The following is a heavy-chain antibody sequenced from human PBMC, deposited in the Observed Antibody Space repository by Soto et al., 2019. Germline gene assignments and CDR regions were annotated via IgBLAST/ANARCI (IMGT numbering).Heavy chain of an antibody. V-gene: IGHV1-18*01. J-gene: IGHJ6*03. CDR2: ISAYNGNT. CDR1: GYTFTSYG. D-gene: IGHD5-12*01. CDR3: AGGVATPRGNYYYYMDV. Sequence: ASVKVSCKASGYTFTSYGISWVRQAPGQGLEWMGWISAYNGNTNYAQKLQGRVTMTTDTSTSTAYMELRSLRSDDTAVYYCAGGVATPRGNYYYYMDVWGKGTTVTVSS.